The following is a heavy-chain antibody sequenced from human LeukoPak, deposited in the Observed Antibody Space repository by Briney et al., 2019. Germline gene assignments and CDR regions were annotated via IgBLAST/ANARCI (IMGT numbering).Heavy chain of an antibody. Sequence: GGSLRLSCAASRFTFSSYSMNWVRQAPGKGLEWVSYISSSSSTIYYADSVKGRFTISRDNAKNSLYLQMNSLRAEDTAVYYCARVGCSGGSCYEGSFDYWGQGTLVTVSS. CDR3: ARVGCSGGSCYEGSFDY. V-gene: IGHV3-48*01. D-gene: IGHD2-15*01. CDR1: RFTFSSYS. J-gene: IGHJ4*02. CDR2: ISSSSSTI.